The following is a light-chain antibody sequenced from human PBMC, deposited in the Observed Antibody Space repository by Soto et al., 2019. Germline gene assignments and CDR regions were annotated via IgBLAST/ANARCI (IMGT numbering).Light chain of an antibody. CDR2: GSN. CDR1: QSVSIY. CDR3: QQSYTTPVYS. Sequence: EIVMTQSPATLSVSPGERATLSCRASQSVSIYLAWYQQKPGQAPRLLIYGSNTRATGIPARFSGSGSGTDFTLTISSLQPEDFATYFCQQSYTTPVYSFGQGTKVDIK. V-gene: IGKV3-15*01. J-gene: IGKJ2*01.